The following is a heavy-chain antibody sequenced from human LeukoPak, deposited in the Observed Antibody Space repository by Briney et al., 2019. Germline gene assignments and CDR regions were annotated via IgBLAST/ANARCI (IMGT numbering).Heavy chain of an antibody. CDR2: ISYDGNKK. D-gene: IGHD4/OR15-4a*01. Sequence: SGGSLRLSCAASGFTFSNFAMHFVRQAPGKGLEWVALISYDGNKKEYGESVKGRCTISRDNSKNTLYLQMNSLRAEDTAVYYCAKGRVPMGPFDYWGQGTLVTVSS. J-gene: IGHJ4*02. CDR1: GFTFSNFA. CDR3: AKGRVPMGPFDY. V-gene: IGHV3-30*18.